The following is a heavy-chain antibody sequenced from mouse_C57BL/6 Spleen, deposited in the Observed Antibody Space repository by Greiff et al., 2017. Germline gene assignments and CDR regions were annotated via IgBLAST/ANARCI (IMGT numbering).Heavy chain of an antibody. J-gene: IGHJ4*01. V-gene: IGHV1-80*01. CDR1: GYAFTSYW. D-gene: IGHD1-1*01. CDR2: IYPGDGDT. CDR3: AGADHNCYSSRGGAMDY. Sequence: QVQLQQSGAELVKPGASVKISCKASGYAFTSYWMNWVKQRPGKGLEWIGQIYPGDGDTNYNGKFKGKATLTADTSSSTAYMQLSSLTSEDSAVYFCAGADHNCYSSRGGAMDYWGQGTSVTVSS.